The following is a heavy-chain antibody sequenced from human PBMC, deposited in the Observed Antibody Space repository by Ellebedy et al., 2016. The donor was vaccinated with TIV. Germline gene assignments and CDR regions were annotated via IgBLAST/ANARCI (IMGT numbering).Heavy chain of an antibody. J-gene: IGHJ4*02. Sequence: PGGSLRLSCAASGFTFSSHRMHWVRQAPGKGLVWVSRVNSDGTSTTYADSVKGRFTISRDNAKNTVYLQMNSLRAEDTAVYYCVAATPSSDHWGQGTLVTVSS. CDR2: VNSDGTST. CDR1: GFTFSSHR. V-gene: IGHV3-74*01. D-gene: IGHD2-15*01. CDR3: VAATPSSDH.